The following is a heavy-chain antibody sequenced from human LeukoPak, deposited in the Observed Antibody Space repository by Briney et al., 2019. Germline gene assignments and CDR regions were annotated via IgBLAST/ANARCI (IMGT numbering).Heavy chain of an antibody. CDR3: ARGPLKGLRDV. J-gene: IGHJ6*04. CDR1: GGSFSGYY. Sequence: SETLSLTCAVYGGSFSGYYWNWIRQPPGKGLERIGEINHSGSTNYNPSLKSQVTISIDTSKNQFSLKLSSVTAADTAVYYCARGPLKGLRDVWGKGTTVTVSS. V-gene: IGHV4-34*01. CDR2: INHSGST.